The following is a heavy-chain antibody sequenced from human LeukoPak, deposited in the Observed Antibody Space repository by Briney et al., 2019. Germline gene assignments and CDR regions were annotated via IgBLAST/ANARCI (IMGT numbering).Heavy chain of an antibody. Sequence: PSETLFLTCIVSGGSISSSSYYWGWIRQPPGKGLEWIGSIYYSGSTCYNPSLKSRVTISVDTSKNQFSLKLSSVTAADTAVYYCARDTRLYYYDSSGYFDYWGQGTLVTVSS. CDR1: GGSISSSSYY. CDR2: IYYSGST. D-gene: IGHD3-22*01. J-gene: IGHJ4*02. CDR3: ARDTRLYYYDSSGYFDY. V-gene: IGHV4-39*07.